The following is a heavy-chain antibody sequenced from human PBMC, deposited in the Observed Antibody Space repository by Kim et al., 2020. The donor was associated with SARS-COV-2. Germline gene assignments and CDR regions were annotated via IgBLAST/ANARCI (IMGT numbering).Heavy chain of an antibody. V-gene: IGHV4-39*01. J-gene: IGHJ5*02. CDR3: ARTRYFDWSYNWFDP. Sequence: PPLKIRVPIAVDTSKTQFSLKLSSVTAADTAVYYCARTRYFDWSYNWFDPWGQGTLVTVSS. D-gene: IGHD3-9*01.